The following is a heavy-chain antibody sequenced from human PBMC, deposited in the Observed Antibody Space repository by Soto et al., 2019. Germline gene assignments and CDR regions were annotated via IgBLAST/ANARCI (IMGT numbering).Heavy chain of an antibody. V-gene: IGHV3-64*02. CDR3: AIGDFPHTYLDV. J-gene: IGHJ2*01. CDR2: ISGDGGTT. D-gene: IGHD2-21*02. Sequence: VQLVESGEKLVQAGGSLRLSCEASGFTFSTYAMHWVRQAPGKGLEYVSDISGDGGTTYYAVSVKDRFTISRDNSMNTRYLQMDNLRPDDMAVYYCAIGDFPHTYLDVWGRGALVTFSS. CDR1: GFTFSTYA.